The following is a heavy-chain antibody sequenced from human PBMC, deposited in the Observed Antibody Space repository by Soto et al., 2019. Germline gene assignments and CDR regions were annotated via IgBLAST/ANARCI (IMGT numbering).Heavy chain of an antibody. D-gene: IGHD3-22*01. CDR1: GFTFSSYA. CDR3: TKVHDTSGYYYAPFFDY. V-gene: IGHV3-23*01. CDR2: ISGGGDST. Sequence: EVQLLDSGGGLVQPGGSVRLSCVASGFTFSSYAMSWVRQAPGKGLEWVSVISGGGDSTYYADSVKGRITISRDNSKNTLYLEMNSLRAEDTAIYYYTKVHDTSGYYYAPFFDYWGLGTLVTVSS. J-gene: IGHJ4*02.